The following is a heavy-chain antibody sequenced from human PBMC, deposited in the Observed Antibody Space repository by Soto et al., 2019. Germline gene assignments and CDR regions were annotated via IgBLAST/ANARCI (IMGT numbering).Heavy chain of an antibody. V-gene: IGHV1-18*01. J-gene: IGHJ1*01. Sequence: QVQLVQSGAEVKKPGASVKVSCKASGYTFTSYGISWVRQAPGQGLEWMGWISAYNGNTNYAQKLQGRVTMTTDTSTSAAYMELRSLRSDDTAAYYCPRHIPIVCSSTSCYVYFQHWGQGTLVTVCS. D-gene: IGHD2-2*01. CDR2: ISAYNGNT. CDR3: PRHIPIVCSSTSCYVYFQH. CDR1: GYTFTSYG.